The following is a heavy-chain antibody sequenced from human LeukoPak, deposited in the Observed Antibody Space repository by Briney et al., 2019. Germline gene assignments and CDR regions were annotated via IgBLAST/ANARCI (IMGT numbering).Heavy chain of an antibody. CDR3: ARLYYDSSGYYSAASNYYYYYGMDV. D-gene: IGHD3-22*01. J-gene: IGHJ6*02. Sequence: SETLSLTCAVYGGSISSYYWSWIRQPPGKGLEWIGYIYYSGSTNYNPSLKSRVTISVDTSKNQFSLKLSSVTAADTAVYYCARLYYDSSGYYSAASNYYYYYGMDVWGQGTTVTVSS. CDR1: GGSISSYY. CDR2: IYYSGST. V-gene: IGHV4-59*08.